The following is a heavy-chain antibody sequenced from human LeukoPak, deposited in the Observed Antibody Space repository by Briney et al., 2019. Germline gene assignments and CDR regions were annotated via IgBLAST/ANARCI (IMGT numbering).Heavy chain of an antibody. Sequence: PGGSLRLSCAASGFIFSAYAMHWVRQAPGKGLEWVAVISYDGSNKYYADSVKGRFTISRDNSKNTLYLQMNSLRAEDTAVYYCAKPLYYYEAFDIWGQGTMVTVSS. V-gene: IGHV3-30-3*02. CDR1: GFIFSAYA. J-gene: IGHJ3*02. D-gene: IGHD3-10*01. CDR2: ISYDGSNK. CDR3: AKPLYYYEAFDI.